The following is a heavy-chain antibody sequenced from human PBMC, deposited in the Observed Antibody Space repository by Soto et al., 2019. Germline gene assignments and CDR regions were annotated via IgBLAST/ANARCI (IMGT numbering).Heavy chain of an antibody. D-gene: IGHD4-4*01. CDR3: ARRWTTVTTLFDY. CDR2: IYYSGST. Sequence: PSETLSLTCTVSGASISSNLFYWCWIRHPPGKGLEWIGNIYYSGSTYYTPSLKSRVTISVDTSKNHFSLKLSSVTAADTAVYYCARRWTTVTTLFDYWGQGTLVTVSS. J-gene: IGHJ4*02. V-gene: IGHV4-39*02. CDR1: GASISSNLFY.